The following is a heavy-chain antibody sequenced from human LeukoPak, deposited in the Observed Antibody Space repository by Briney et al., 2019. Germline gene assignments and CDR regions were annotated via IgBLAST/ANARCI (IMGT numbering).Heavy chain of an antibody. J-gene: IGHJ4*02. CDR2: ISSSSSYK. V-gene: IGHV3-21*01. D-gene: IGHD4-23*01. CDR3: ARASGGGNGFDY. CDR1: GFTFSSYS. Sequence: GGSLRLSCAASGFTFSSYSMNWVRQAPGKGLEWVSSISSSSSYKYYADSVKGRFTISRDNAKNSLYLQMNSLRAEDTAVYYCARASGGGNGFDYWGQGTLVTVSS.